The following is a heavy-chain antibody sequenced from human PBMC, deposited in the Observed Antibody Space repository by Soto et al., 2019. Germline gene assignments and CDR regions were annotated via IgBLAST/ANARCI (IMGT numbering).Heavy chain of an antibody. CDR1: GFTFTNAW. J-gene: IGHJ2*01. V-gene: IGHV3-15*01. D-gene: IGHD6-19*01. CDR2: IKSESDGGTT. Sequence: EVQLVESGGGLVKPGGSLRVSCVGSGFTFTNAWMSWVRQAPGKGLEWVGRIKSESDGGTTDYVAPVKGRFVISRDDSKNTVYLQLNSLKTEDTAVYYCTPDNQWLLSTDSHFDLWGRGTLVTVSS. CDR3: TPDNQWLLSTDSHFDL.